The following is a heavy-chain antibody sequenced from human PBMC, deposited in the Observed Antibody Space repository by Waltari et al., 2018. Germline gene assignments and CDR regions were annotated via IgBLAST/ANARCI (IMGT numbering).Heavy chain of an antibody. CDR3: AGVSYDEWGGFDP. V-gene: IGHV1-2*06. D-gene: IGHD5-18*01. Sequence: QVQLVQSGAEVKKPGASVKVSCKASGYTFTGYYMHWVRQALGQGLEWMGRINPNSGGTNYAQKFQGRVTMTRDTSISTAYMELSRLRSDDTAVYYCAGVSYDEWGGFDPWGQGTLVTVSS. J-gene: IGHJ5*02. CDR1: GYTFTGYY. CDR2: INPNSGGT.